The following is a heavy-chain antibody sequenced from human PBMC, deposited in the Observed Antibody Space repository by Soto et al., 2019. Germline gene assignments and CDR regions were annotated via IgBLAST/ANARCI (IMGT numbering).Heavy chain of an antibody. CDR1: GFTFSSYA. D-gene: IGHD6-19*01. V-gene: IGHV3-30-3*01. Sequence: QVQLVESGGGVVQPGRSLRLSCAASGFTFSSYAMHWVRQAPGKGLEWVAVISYDGSNKYYADSVKGRFTISRDNSKNTLYLQMNSLRAEDTAVYYCARDKSIAVAGLWYWGQGTLVTVSS. J-gene: IGHJ4*02. CDR3: ARDKSIAVAGLWY. CDR2: ISYDGSNK.